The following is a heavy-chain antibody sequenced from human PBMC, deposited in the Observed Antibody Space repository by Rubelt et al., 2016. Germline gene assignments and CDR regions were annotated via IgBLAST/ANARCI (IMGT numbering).Heavy chain of an antibody. V-gene: IGHV4-34*01. J-gene: IGHJ4*02. CDR3: ARGLYYYDSSAYFYDY. CDR2: IYHSGST. CDR1: GGSFSGYY. Sequence: QVQLQQWGAGLLKPSETLSLTCAVYGGSFSGYYWSWIRQPPGKGLEWIGEIYHSGSTNYNPSLKSRVPISVDKSKNHFSLKLSSVTAADTAVYYCARGLYYYDSSAYFYDYWGQGTLVTVSS. D-gene: IGHD3-22*01.